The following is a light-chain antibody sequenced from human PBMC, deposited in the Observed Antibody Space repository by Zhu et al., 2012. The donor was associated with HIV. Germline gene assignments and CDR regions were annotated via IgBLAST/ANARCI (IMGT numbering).Light chain of an antibody. CDR1: QGISNY. J-gene: IGKJ4*01. CDR2: AAS. Sequence: DIQMTQSPSSLSASVGDRVTITCRASQGISNYLAWYQQKPGKVPKLLIYAASTLQSGVPSRFSGSGSETNFTLTISSLQPEDVATYYCQKYNSAPPLTFGGGPKWRSN. V-gene: IGKV1-27*01. CDR3: QKYNSAPPLT.